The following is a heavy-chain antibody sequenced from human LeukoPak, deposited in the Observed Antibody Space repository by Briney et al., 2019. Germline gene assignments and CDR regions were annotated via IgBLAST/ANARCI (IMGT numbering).Heavy chain of an antibody. Sequence: PSETLSLTCTVSGGSVSSSSYYWGWIRQPPGKGLEWIGSIYYSGTTYYNSTLKSRVTISVDTSKNQFSLKLSSVTAADTAVYYCVRQISGYGYYFDYWGQGTLVTVSS. CDR1: GGSVSSSSYY. J-gene: IGHJ4*02. D-gene: IGHD3-22*01. V-gene: IGHV4-39*01. CDR3: VRQISGYGYYFDY. CDR2: IYYSGTT.